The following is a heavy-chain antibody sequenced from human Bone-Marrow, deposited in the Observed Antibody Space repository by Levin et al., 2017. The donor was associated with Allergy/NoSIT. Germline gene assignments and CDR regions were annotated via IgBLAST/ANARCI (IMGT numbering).Heavy chain of an antibody. V-gene: IGHV4-59*01. CDR1: GDSISPYY. J-gene: IGHJ6*02. CDR2: IYHSGAT. D-gene: IGHD4-17*01. Sequence: KASETLSLSCTVSGDSISPYYWSWIRQPPGRGLEWIGYIYHSGATNYNPSLKSRVTISVDTSKNHISLRVTSVTAADTAIYYCVRAGAGNRGEYGDYDEYFHYAIDVWGPGTTVTVSS. CDR3: VRAGAGNRGEYGDYDEYFHYAIDV.